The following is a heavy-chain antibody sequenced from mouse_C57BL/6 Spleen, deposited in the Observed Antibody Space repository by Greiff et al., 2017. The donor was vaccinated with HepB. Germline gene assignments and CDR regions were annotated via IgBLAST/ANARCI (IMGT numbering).Heavy chain of an antibody. Sequence: EVQLQQSGPELVKPGASVKISCKASGYSFTDYNMNWVKQSNGKSLEWIGVINPNYGTTSYNQKFKGKATLTVDRSSSTAYMQLNSLTSEDSAVYYCARGDYGSSYWYFDVWGTGTTVTVSS. CDR2: INPNYGTT. CDR1: GYSFTDYN. J-gene: IGHJ1*03. D-gene: IGHD1-1*01. CDR3: ARGDYGSSYWYFDV. V-gene: IGHV1-39*01.